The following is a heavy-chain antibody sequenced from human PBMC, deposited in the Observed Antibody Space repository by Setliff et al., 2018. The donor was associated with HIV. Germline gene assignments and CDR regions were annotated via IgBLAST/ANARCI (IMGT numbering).Heavy chain of an antibody. Sequence: PSETLSLTCTVSGGSIGGHYWSWIRQSPGKGLEWIGNIYYSGNTNYNPSFKSRVTISVDTSKNQFSLRVNSVTAADTAVYYCARSLVPSGYYYGRHAFDIWGQGTLVTVSS. V-gene: IGHV4-59*08. J-gene: IGHJ4*02. CDR1: GGSIGGHY. D-gene: IGHD3-22*01. CDR3: ARSLVPSGYYYGRHAFDI. CDR2: IYYSGNT.